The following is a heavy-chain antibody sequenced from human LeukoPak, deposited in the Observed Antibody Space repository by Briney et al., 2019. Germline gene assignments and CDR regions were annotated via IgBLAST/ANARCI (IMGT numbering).Heavy chain of an antibody. Sequence: GGSLRLSCVGSGFTFRTHWVNWVRQAPGKGLVWVSRINTDGRTTTYADSVKGRFTISRDNSKNTLYLQMNSLRAEDTAVYYCAKDPALIAPYYFDYWGQGTLVTVSS. D-gene: IGHD3-16*01. CDR3: AKDPALIAPYYFDY. V-gene: IGHV3-74*01. CDR2: INTDGRTT. CDR1: GFTFRTHW. J-gene: IGHJ4*02.